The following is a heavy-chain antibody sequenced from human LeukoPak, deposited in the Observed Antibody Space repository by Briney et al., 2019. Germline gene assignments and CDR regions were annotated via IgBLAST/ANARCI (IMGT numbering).Heavy chain of an antibody. CDR2: ISGSGGST. J-gene: IGHJ3*02. Sequence: GGSLRLSCAASGFTFSSYAMSWVRRAPGKGLEWVSAISGSGGSTYYADSVKGRFTISRDNSKNTLYLQMNSLRAEDTAVYYCAKAGSYDILTGYYHDAFDIWGQGTMVTVSS. V-gene: IGHV3-23*01. CDR1: GFTFSSYA. CDR3: AKAGSYDILTGYYHDAFDI. D-gene: IGHD3-9*01.